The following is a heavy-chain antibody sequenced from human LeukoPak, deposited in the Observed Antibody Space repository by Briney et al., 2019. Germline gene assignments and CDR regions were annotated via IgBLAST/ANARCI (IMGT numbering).Heavy chain of an antibody. D-gene: IGHD2-15*01. Sequence: ASVKVSCKASGYTFISYMITWVRQATGQGLEWMGWMNPNSGNTGYAQKFQGRVTITRNTSISTAYMELSSLRSEDTAVYYCARGYCSGGSCYLLPSDAFDIWGQGTMVTVSS. V-gene: IGHV1-8*01. CDR3: ARGYCSGGSCYLLPSDAFDI. CDR1: GYTFISYM. J-gene: IGHJ3*02. CDR2: MNPNSGNT.